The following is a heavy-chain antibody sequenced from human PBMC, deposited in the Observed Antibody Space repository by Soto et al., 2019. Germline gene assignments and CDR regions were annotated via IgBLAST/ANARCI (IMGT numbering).Heavy chain of an antibody. D-gene: IGHD3-22*01. CDR2: IYYSGST. CDR1: GGSVISGSYY. J-gene: IGHJ3*02. CDR3: ARGRPSYYYDSSGCAFDI. V-gene: IGHV4-61*01. Sequence: PSETLSLTCTVSGGSVISGSYYWSWIRQPPGKGLEWIGYIYYSGSTNYNPSLKSRVTISVDTSKNQFSLKLSSVTAADTAVYYCARGRPSYYYDSSGCAFDIWGQGTMVTVSS.